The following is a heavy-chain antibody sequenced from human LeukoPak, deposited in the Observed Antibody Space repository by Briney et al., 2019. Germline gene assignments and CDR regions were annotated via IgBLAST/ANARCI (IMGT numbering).Heavy chain of an antibody. J-gene: IGHJ4*02. D-gene: IGHD5-12*01. CDR1: GLTFSWNG. CDR3: ARGPSGYHNT. V-gene: IGHV3-30*02. Sequence: GGSLRLSCAASGLTFSWNGMHWVRQAPGKGLEWLAFIQYDGSSKYYADSVKGRFTISRDNSKNTLYLQMNSLRAEDTAVYYCARGPSGYHNTGGQGTLVTVSS. CDR2: IQYDGSSK.